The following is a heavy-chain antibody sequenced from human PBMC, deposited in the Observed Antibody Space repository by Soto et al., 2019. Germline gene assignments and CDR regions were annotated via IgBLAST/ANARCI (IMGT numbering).Heavy chain of an antibody. CDR3: AREGWSSSPSNYYYYYYMDV. CDR1: GFTFSDHY. J-gene: IGHJ6*03. V-gene: IGHV3-72*01. D-gene: IGHD6-6*01. CDR2: TRNKANSYTT. Sequence: EVQLVESGGGLVQPGGSLRLSCAASGFTFSDHYMDWVRQAPGKGLEWVGRTRNKANSYTTEYAASVKGRFTISRDDSKNSLYLQMNSLTTEDTAVYYCAREGWSSSPSNYYYYYYMDVWGKGTTVTVSS.